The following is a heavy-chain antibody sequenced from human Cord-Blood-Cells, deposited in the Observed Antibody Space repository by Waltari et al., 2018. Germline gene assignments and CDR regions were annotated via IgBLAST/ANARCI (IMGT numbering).Heavy chain of an antibody. CDR1: GGSISSSSYY. Sequence: QLQLQESGPGLVKPSETLSLTCTVSGGSISSSSYYWGWIRQPPGKGLEWIGSIYYSGSTYYNPSLKSRVTISVDTSKNQFSLKLSFVTAADTAVYYCARQFMITFGGVIGYYYGMDVWGQGTTVTVSS. J-gene: IGHJ6*02. V-gene: IGHV4-39*01. CDR3: ARQFMITFGGVIGYYYGMDV. D-gene: IGHD3-16*01. CDR2: IYYSGST.